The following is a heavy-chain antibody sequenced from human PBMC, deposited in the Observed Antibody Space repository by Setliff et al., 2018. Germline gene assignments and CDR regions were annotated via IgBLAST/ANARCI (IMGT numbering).Heavy chain of an antibody. CDR2: ISASGRTT. Sequence: GESLKISCAASRFTFSNYAMSWVRQAPGKGLEWVSAISASGRTTYSADSVKGRFTISRDNSKNTLSLQTNSLRAGDTAVYYCAKDVSPPGTNGWHPDVLDIWGQGTMVTVSS. CDR1: RFTFSNYA. CDR3: AKDVSPPGTNGWHPDVLDI. J-gene: IGHJ3*02. V-gene: IGHV3-23*01. D-gene: IGHD6-19*01.